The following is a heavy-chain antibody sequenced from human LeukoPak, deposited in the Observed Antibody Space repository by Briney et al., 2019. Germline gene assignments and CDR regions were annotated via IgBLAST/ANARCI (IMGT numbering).Heavy chain of an antibody. CDR2: INPNSGGT. V-gene: IGHV1-2*02. Sequence: GASVKVSCKASGYTFTGYYMHWVRQAPGQGLEWMGWINPNSGGTNYAQKFQGRVTMTRDTSISTAYMELSRLRSDDTAVYYCARDRYCSSTSCGGEFDPWGQGTLVTVSS. D-gene: IGHD2-2*01. J-gene: IGHJ5*02. CDR3: ARDRYCSSTSCGGEFDP. CDR1: GYTFTGYY.